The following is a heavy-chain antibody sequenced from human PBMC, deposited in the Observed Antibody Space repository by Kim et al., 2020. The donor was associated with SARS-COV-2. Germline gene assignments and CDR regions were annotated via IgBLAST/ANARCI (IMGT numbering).Heavy chain of an antibody. CDR2: ISMSGDGT. D-gene: IGHD6-13*01. CDR3: AREGSWQQGYWYFAV. Sequence: GGSLRLSCVASGIPFSGHAMTWVRQAPGKGLKWVSGISMSGDGTFYADSVKGRFTISRDNSKNTVDLQMDSLRVEDTAIYYCAREGSWQQGYWYFAVWGRSTLVTVSS. V-gene: IGHV3-23*01. CDR1: GIPFSGHA. J-gene: IGHJ2*01.